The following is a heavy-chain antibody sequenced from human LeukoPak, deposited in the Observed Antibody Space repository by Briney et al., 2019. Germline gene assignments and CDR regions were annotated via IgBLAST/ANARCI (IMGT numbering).Heavy chain of an antibody. CDR1: GYSFTSYW. D-gene: IGHD6-13*01. J-gene: IGHJ5*02. Sequence: GESLKISCKGSGYSFTSYWIGWVRQMPGKGLEWMGIIYPGDSDTRYSPSFQGQVTISADKSISTAYLQWSSLKASDTAMHYCARQGIAAAGTHWFDPWGQGTLVTVSS. CDR3: ARQGIAAAGTHWFDP. CDR2: IYPGDSDT. V-gene: IGHV5-51*01.